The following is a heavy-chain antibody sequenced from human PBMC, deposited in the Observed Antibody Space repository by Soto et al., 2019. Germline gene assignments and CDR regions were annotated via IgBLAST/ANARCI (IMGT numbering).Heavy chain of an antibody. D-gene: IGHD2-8*02. Sequence: QVQLQQWGAGLLKPSETLSLTCAVYGGSFSGYYWTWIRQPPGTGLEWIGEITHSGSTNYNPSLKSRVTISVDTSKSQFSLKLTSVTAADTAVYYCARDKITGLFDYCGQGTLVTVSS. CDR3: ARDKITGLFDY. J-gene: IGHJ4*02. V-gene: IGHV4-34*01. CDR1: GGSFSGYY. CDR2: ITHSGST.